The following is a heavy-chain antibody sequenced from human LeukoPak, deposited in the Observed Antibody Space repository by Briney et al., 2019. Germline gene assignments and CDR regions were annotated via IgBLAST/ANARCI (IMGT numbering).Heavy chain of an antibody. J-gene: IGHJ4*02. V-gene: IGHV3-30*02. D-gene: IGHD2-15*01. CDR1: GYTFSSYA. CDR3: AKEGYCSGGSCYAFIGY. Sequence: SCKASGYTFSSYAMSWVRQAPGKGLEWVAFLRNDGSNKYYADSVKGRFTISRDNSKNTLYLQMNSLRAEDTAVYYCAKEGYCSGGSCYAFIGYWGQGTLVTVSS. CDR2: LRNDGSNK.